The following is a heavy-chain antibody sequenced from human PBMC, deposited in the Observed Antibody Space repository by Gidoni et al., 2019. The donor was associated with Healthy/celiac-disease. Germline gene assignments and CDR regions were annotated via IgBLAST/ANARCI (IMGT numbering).Heavy chain of an antibody. CDR2: IKQDGSEK. D-gene: IGHD3-22*01. V-gene: IGHV3-7*01. CDR1: GFTFSSSW. CDR3: ARGSGYHLGIYDAFDI. Sequence: EVQLVESGGGLVQPGGSLRLSCAASGFTFSSSWMSWVRQAPGKGLEWVANIKQDGSEKYYVDSVKGRFTISRDNAKNSLYLQMNSLRAEDTAVYYCARGSGYHLGIYDAFDIWGQGTMVTVSS. J-gene: IGHJ3*02.